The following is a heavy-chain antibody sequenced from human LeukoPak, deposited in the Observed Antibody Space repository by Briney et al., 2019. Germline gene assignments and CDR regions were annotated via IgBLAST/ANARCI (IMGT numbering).Heavy chain of an antibody. CDR1: GFTFSSYA. V-gene: IGHV3-23*01. D-gene: IGHD5-24*01. J-gene: IGHJ4*02. CDR3: AVQRGGDGYNTFDY. CDR2: LSGSGDDT. Sequence: PGGSLRLSCAASGFTFSSYAMSWVRQAPGKGLEWVSGLSGSGDDTDYADSVKGRFTISRDNSKNTAYLQMNSLRAEDTAVYYCAVQRGGDGYNTFDYWGQGTLVTVSS.